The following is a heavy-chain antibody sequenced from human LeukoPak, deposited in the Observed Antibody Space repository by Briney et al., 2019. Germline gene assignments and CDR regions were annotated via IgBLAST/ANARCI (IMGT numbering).Heavy chain of an antibody. D-gene: IGHD1-26*01. Sequence: GGSLRLSRAASGFTLDDYGMRWVRGAPGKGVGGVGGIKSKTEGGTTDYAAPVKGRFTISRDDSKNTLYLQMNSLKTEDTAVYYCASWFSYWGAFDIWGQGTMVTVSS. CDR2: IKSKTEGGTT. CDR1: GFTLDDYG. V-gene: IGHV3-15*01. J-gene: IGHJ3*02. CDR3: ASWFSYWGAFDI.